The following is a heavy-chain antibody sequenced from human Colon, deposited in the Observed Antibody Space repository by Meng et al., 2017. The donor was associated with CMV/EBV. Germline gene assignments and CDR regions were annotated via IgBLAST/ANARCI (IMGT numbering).Heavy chain of an antibody. J-gene: IGHJ4*02. CDR1: GYTFTRYT. CDR2: INPKTGNP. D-gene: IGHD6-13*01. Sequence: CKPSGYTFTRYTINWVRQAPGQRLEWMGYINPKTGNPRYVPGFTGRFVFSLDTSVNTAYLQISSLKAEDAAIYYCATGSVAADGKGYWGQGTLVTVSS. CDR3: ATGSVAADGKGY. V-gene: IGHV7-4-1*02.